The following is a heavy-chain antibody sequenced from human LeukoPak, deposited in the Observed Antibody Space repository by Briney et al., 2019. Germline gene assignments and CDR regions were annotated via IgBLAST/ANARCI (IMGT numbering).Heavy chain of an antibody. D-gene: IGHD5-24*01. CDR3: ARGRGLWLLVNSGAFDI. CDR1: GYTFTTYA. V-gene: IGHV1-3*02. J-gene: IGHJ3*02. CDR2: SNAGNGNR. Sequence: GASVKVSCKATGYTFTTYAMHWVRQAPGQRLEWMGWSNAGNGNRKSSQEFQGRVTIIRDTSATIAYMELSSLRSEDMAVCYCARGRGLWLLVNSGAFDIWGQGTMVTVSS.